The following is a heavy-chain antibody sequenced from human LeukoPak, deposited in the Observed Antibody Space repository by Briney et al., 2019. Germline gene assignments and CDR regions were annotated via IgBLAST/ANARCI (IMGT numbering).Heavy chain of an antibody. CDR3: ARDGYNYSFDY. CDR2: ISSSGSYI. D-gene: IGHD5-24*01. Sequence: GGSLRLSCAASGFTFSSYSMNWVRQAPGKGLEWVSSISSSGSYIYYADSVKGRFTISRDNAKNSLYLQMNSLRAEDTAVYYCARDGYNYSFDYWGQGTLVTVSS. V-gene: IGHV3-21*01. CDR1: GFTFSSYS. J-gene: IGHJ4*02.